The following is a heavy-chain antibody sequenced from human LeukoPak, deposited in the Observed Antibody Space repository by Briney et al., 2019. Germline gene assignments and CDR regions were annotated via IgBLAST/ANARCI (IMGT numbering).Heavy chain of an antibody. V-gene: IGHV4-4*02. CDR1: GGSISSSNW. CDR3: ARGDNDYGDYEYFQH. J-gene: IGHJ1*01. D-gene: IGHD4-17*01. Sequence: PSGTLSLTCAVSGGSISSSNWWSWVRQPPGKGLEWIGEIYHSGSTNYNPSLKSRVTISVDKSKNQFSLKLSSVTAADTAVYYCARGDNDYGDYEYFQHWGQGTLVTVSS. CDR2: IYHSGST.